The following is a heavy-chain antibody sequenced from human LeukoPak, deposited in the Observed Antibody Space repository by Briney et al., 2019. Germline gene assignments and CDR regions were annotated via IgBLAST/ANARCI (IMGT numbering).Heavy chain of an antibody. J-gene: IGHJ3*02. V-gene: IGHV1-18*01. CDR1: GYTFTSYG. CDR2: ISAYNGNT. Sequence: EASVKVSCKASGYTFTSYGISWVRQAPGQGLEWMGWISAYNGNTNYAQKLQGRVTMTTDTSTSTAYMELRSLRSDDTAVYYCARDPGTMISQEAFDIWGQGTMVTVSS. D-gene: IGHD3-22*01. CDR3: ARDPGTMISQEAFDI.